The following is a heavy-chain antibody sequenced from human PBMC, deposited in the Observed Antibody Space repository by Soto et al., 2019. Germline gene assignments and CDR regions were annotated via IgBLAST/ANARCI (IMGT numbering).Heavy chain of an antibody. CDR2: IYHSGST. Sequence: QVQLQESGPGLVKPSGTLSLTCAVSGGSISSSNWWSWVRQPPGKGLEWIGEIYHSGSTNYNPSLKSRVTISVDKSKNQFSLKLSSVTAAGTAVYYCARGFGYSSSWYGEPNYQNWFDPWGQGTLVTVSS. CDR1: GGSISSSNW. V-gene: IGHV4-4*02. D-gene: IGHD6-13*01. CDR3: ARGFGYSSSWYGEPNYQNWFDP. J-gene: IGHJ5*02.